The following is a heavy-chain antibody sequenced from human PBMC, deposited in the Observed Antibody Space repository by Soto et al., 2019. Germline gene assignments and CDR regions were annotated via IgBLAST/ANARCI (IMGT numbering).Heavy chain of an antibody. Sequence: QVQLQESGPGLVKPSETLSLTCTVSGGSISSYYWRGIRQPPGKGLEWIGYIYYSGSTNYNPSLMSRVTISVDTSKNQFSLKLSAVTAADTAVYYCARHHDSWGQGTLVTVSS. CDR2: IYYSGST. V-gene: IGHV4-59*08. CDR3: ARHHDS. CDR1: GGSISSYY. J-gene: IGHJ4*02.